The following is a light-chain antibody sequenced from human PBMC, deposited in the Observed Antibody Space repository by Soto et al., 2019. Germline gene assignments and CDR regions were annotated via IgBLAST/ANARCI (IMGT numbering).Light chain of an antibody. J-gene: IGLJ1*01. CDR2: GVS. V-gene: IGLV2-14*01. CDR1: RSDIGSYNY. CDR3: ISYAGSSTSYV. Sequence: QSALTQPASLSGSPGQSITISCSGTRSDIGSYNYVAWYQQFPGKTPKILIYGVSNRPSGVSSRFSGSKSGNTASLTTSGLQAEDEADYYCISYAGSSTSYVFGSATKV.